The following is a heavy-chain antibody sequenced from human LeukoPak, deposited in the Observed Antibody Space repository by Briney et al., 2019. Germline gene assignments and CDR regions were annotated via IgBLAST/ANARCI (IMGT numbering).Heavy chain of an antibody. V-gene: IGHV3-23*01. CDR1: GFTFSSYA. CDR2: ISGSGGST. Sequence: GGSLRLSCAASGFTFSSYAMSWVRQAPGKGLEWVSAISGSGGSTYYADSVKGRFTISRDNSKNTLYLQMNNLRAEDTAVYYCAKDLLGRIVATTIDYWGQGTLVTVSS. J-gene: IGHJ4*02. CDR3: AKDLLGRIVATTIDY. D-gene: IGHD5-12*01.